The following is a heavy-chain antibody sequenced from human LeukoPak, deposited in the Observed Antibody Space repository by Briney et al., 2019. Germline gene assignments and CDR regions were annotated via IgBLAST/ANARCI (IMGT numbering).Heavy chain of an antibody. V-gene: IGHV1-18*01. J-gene: IGHJ5*02. CDR2: ISTNSGH. CDR1: GYTFSNYG. D-gene: IGHD2-15*01. CDR3: ARDFFQSGGSWYDCFDP. Sequence: VASVKVSCKSSGYTFSNYGISWVRQAPGQGVEWMGWISTNSGHKAQKFQDRVTMTTDTSTSTSYMELRSLRSDDTAVYYCARDFFQSGGSWYDCFDPWGQGTLVTVSS.